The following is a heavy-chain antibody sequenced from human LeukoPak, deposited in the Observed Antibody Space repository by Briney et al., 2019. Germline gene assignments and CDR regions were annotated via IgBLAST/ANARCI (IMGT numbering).Heavy chain of an antibody. D-gene: IGHD2-2*01. V-gene: IGHV3-30*18. CDR3: AQSSVVVPAAIRY. CDR1: GLTSSSYG. J-gene: IGHJ4*02. CDR2: ISYGGSNK. Sequence: PGGSLRPSCAASGLTSSSYGTHWVRQAPGKGLEWVVVISYGGSNKYYADSVKGRFTISRDNSKNTLYLQMNSLRAEDTAVYYCAQSSVVVPAAIRYWGQGTLVTVSS.